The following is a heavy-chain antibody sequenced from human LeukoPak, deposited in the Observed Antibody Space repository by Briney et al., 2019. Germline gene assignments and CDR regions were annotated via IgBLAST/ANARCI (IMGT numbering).Heavy chain of an antibody. J-gene: IGHJ4*02. CDR2: ISSSSSYI. CDR3: ARSSIAAAGIWGYFDY. V-gene: IGHV3-21*01. D-gene: IGHD6-13*01. CDR1: GFTFSSYS. Sequence: GGSLSLSCGASGFTFSSYSVNWVRQAPGKGLEWVSSISSSSSYIYYADSVKGRFTISRDNAKNSLYLQMNSLRAEDTAVYYCARSSIAAAGIWGYFDYWGQGTLVTVSS.